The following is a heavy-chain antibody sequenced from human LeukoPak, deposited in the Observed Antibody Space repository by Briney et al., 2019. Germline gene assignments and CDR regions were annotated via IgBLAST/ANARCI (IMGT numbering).Heavy chain of an antibody. CDR2: ISTYNGNT. Sequence: ASVKVSCKASGYTFTNYGISWVRQAHGQGLEWMGWISTYNGNTNYAQKVQGRVTMTTDTSTSTAYMELRSLRSDDTAVYYCARGWTFPDSIVGPTTGYPDYWGQGTLVTVSS. J-gene: IGHJ4*02. CDR1: GYTFTNYG. D-gene: IGHD1-26*01. V-gene: IGHV1-18*01. CDR3: ARGWTFPDSIVGPTTGYPDY.